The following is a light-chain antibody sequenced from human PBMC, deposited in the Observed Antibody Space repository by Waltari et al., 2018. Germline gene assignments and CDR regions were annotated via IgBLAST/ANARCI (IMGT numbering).Light chain of an antibody. CDR3: QSYDTSLSVV. CDR2: GSS. V-gene: IGLV1-40*01. CDR1: GSNIGAGYD. Sequence: QSVLTQPPSVSGAPGQRVTIPCTGSGSNIGAGYDVHWYQQLPRAAPNLLIYGSSTRPLGVPDRFFGSTSGTSASLAITGLQAEDEADYYCQSYDTSLSVVFGGGTKLTVL. J-gene: IGLJ3*02.